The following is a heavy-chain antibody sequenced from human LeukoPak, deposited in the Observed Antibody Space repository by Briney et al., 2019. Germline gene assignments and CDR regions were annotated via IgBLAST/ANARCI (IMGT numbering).Heavy chain of an antibody. Sequence: SETLSLTCIVSGYSIRDGYYWGWIRQPPGKGLEWIGSIYGSGHTHRNPSLESPVTISIDTSKNQFSLKLNSVTAGDTAVYFCARQTASLTESYNWFDRWGQGTLVTVSS. V-gene: IGHV4-38-2*02. CDR2: IYGSGHT. J-gene: IGHJ5*02. D-gene: IGHD1-14*01. CDR1: GYSIRDGYY. CDR3: ARQTASLTESYNWFDR.